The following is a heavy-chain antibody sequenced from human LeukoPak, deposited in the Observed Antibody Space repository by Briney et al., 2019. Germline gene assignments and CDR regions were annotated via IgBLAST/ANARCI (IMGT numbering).Heavy chain of an antibody. Sequence: GGSLRLSCAASGFTVSSNYMSWVRQAPGKGLEWVSVIYSGGSTYYADSVKARFTISRHNSKNTLYLQMNSLRAEDTAVYYCAREDRDDSSGYFWFDPWGQGTLVTVSS. J-gene: IGHJ5*02. V-gene: IGHV3-53*04. CDR1: GFTVSSNY. D-gene: IGHD3-22*01. CDR3: AREDRDDSSGYFWFDP. CDR2: IYSGGST.